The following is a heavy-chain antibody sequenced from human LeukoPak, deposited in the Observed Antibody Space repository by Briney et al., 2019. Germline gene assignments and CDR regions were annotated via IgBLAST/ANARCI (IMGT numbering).Heavy chain of an antibody. Sequence: GGSLRLSCAASGFTFSNAWMSWVRQAPGKGLEWVGRIRSKTDGGTTDYAAPVKGRFTISRDDSKNTLYLQMSSLKTEDTAVYYCTTEGFGYGFDYWGQGTLVTVSS. CDR2: IRSKTDGGTT. V-gene: IGHV3-15*01. J-gene: IGHJ4*02. CDR3: TTEGFGYGFDY. D-gene: IGHD5-18*01. CDR1: GFTFSNAW.